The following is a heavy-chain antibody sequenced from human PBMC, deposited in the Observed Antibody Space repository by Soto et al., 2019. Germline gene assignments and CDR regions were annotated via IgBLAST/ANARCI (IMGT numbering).Heavy chain of an antibody. CDR2: INPSGGST. CDR1: GYTFTSYY. CDR3: ARGKYGGRMSGAFDI. V-gene: IGHV1-46*03. D-gene: IGHD4-17*01. Sequence: ASVKVSCKASGYTFTSYYMHWVRQAPGQGLEWMGIINPSGGSTSYARKFQGRVTMTRDTSTSTVYMELSSLRSEDTAVYYCARGKYGGRMSGAFDIWGQGTMVTVSS. J-gene: IGHJ3*02.